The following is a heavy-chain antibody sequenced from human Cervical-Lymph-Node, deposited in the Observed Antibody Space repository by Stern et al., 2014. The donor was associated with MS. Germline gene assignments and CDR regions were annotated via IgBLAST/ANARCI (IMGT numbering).Heavy chain of an antibody. V-gene: IGHV4-39*01. CDR2: IYYSGST. CDR3: ARHAAGGLRAFDI. Sequence: QLQLQESGPGLVKPSETLSLTCTVSGGSISSSSYYWGWIRQPPGKGLEWIGSIYYSGSTYYNPSLKSRVTISVDTSKNQFSLKLSSVTAADTAVYYCARHAAGGLRAFDIWGQGTMVTVSS. J-gene: IGHJ3*02. D-gene: IGHD3-16*01. CDR1: GGSISSSSYY.